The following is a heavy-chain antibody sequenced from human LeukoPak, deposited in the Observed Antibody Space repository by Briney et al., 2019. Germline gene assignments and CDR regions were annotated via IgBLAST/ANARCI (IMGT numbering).Heavy chain of an antibody. J-gene: IGHJ5*02. CDR2: ISYDGSNK. D-gene: IGHD3-10*01. V-gene: IGHV3-30*04. Sequence: AGPSLRLSCAASGFIFSIYAMHSVRQAPGKGLEWEAVISYDGSNKYYADSVKGPFTIARNNSKNTLYLQMNSLGAEDTAVYYCARSGITMVLLDPWGQGTLVTVSS. CDR3: ARSGITMVLLDP. CDR1: GFIFSIYA.